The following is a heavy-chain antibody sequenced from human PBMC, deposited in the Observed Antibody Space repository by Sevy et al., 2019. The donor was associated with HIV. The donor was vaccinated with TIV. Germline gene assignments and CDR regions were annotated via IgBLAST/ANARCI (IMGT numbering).Heavy chain of an antibody. D-gene: IGHD3-10*01. CDR3: ARDYYTMVRGVLTRGDAFDI. CDR1: GFTFSSYS. J-gene: IGHJ3*02. V-gene: IGHV3-21*01. Sequence: GGSLRLSCAASGFTFSSYSMNWVRQAPGKGLERVSSISSSSSYIYYADSVKGRFTISRDNAKNSLYLQMNSLRAEDTAVYYCARDYYTMVRGVLTRGDAFDIWGQGTMVTVSS. CDR2: ISSSSSYI.